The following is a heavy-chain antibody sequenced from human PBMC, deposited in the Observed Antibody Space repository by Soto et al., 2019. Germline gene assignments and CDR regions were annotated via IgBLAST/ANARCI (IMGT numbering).Heavy chain of an antibody. D-gene: IGHD5-18*01. CDR3: VRDFEGSDGYGHFDS. Sequence: EVQLLESGGGLVQPGGSLRLSCAASGFTFSSYAMSWVRQAPGKGLEWVSAISGSGGSTYYADSVKGRFTISRDNSKNTLYLQMNGLRADDTAVYYFVRDFEGSDGYGHFDSWGQGTLVTVSS. CDR2: ISGSGGST. CDR1: GFTFSSYA. J-gene: IGHJ4*02. V-gene: IGHV3-23*01.